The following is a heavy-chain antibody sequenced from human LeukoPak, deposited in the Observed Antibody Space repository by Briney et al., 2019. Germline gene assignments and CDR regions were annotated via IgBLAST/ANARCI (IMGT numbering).Heavy chain of an antibody. CDR2: MNPNSGNT. D-gene: IGHD3-22*01. J-gene: IGHJ5*02. V-gene: IGHV1-8*03. CDR1: GYTFTSYD. Sequence: GASVKVSCKASGYTFTSYDINWVRQATGQGLERMGWMNPNSGNTGYAQKFQGRVTITRNTSISTAYMELSSLRSEDTAVYYCARDSYYDSNWFDPWGRGTLVTVSS. CDR3: ARDSYYDSNWFDP.